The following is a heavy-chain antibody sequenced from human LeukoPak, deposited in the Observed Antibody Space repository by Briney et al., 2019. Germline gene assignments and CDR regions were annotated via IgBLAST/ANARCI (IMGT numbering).Heavy chain of an antibody. J-gene: IGHJ4*02. CDR2: IYYSGST. Sequence: PSETLSLTCTVSGGSISSYYWGWIRQPPGKGLEWIGSIYYSGSTYYNPSLKSRVTISVDTSKNQFSLKLSSVTAADTAVYYCARHRQQWLLGDYWGQGTLVTVSS. CDR1: GGSISSYY. V-gene: IGHV4-39*01. CDR3: ARHRQQWLLGDY. D-gene: IGHD6-19*01.